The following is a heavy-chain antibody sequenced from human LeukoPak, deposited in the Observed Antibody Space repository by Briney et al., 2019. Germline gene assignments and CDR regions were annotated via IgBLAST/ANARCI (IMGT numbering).Heavy chain of an antibody. D-gene: IGHD6-6*01. CDR1: GFTFSSYS. V-gene: IGHV3-21*01. Sequence: GGSLRLSCAASGFTFSSYSMNWVRQAPGKGLEWVSSISSSSSYIYYADSVKGRFTISRDNAKNSLYLQMNSLRAEDTAVYYCARGFPSSSSGGPSGWGQGTLVTVSS. CDR2: ISSSSSYI. J-gene: IGHJ4*02. CDR3: ARGFPSSSSGGPSG.